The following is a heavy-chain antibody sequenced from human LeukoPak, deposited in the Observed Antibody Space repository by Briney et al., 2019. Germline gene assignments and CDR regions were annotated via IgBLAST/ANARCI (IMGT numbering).Heavy chain of an antibody. J-gene: IGHJ6*02. CDR1: GGPIRSDDSY. D-gene: IGHD5-12*01. CDR2: MYYSGNT. V-gene: IGHV4-30-4*01. CDR3: ARDRWMKAGNIWLHYGMDV. Sequence: PSETLSFTCSVSGGPIRSDDSYWTWIRQSPGKGLEWIGYMYYSGNTYYNPSLKSRVTISEDRSKSQISLRLASLTAADTAVYYCARDRWMKAGNIWLHYGMDVWGQGITVTVSS.